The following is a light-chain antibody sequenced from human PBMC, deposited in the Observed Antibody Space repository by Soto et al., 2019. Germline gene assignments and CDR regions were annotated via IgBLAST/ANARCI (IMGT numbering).Light chain of an antibody. CDR1: QTISSNF. Sequence: EIVLTQSPGTLSLSPGDTATLSCRASQTISSNFLAWYQQKPGQAPMPLIYTVSTRATGIPDRFSGSGSGTNFTLTISRLEPDDFAVYHCQQCGSSPWTFGQGTKVEIK. CDR3: QQCGSSPWT. V-gene: IGKV3-20*01. CDR2: TVS. J-gene: IGKJ1*01.